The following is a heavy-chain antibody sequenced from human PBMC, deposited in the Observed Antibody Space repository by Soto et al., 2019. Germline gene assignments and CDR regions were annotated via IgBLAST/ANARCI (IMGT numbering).Heavy chain of an antibody. D-gene: IGHD6-19*01. J-gene: IGHJ4*02. CDR1: GFTFSGYA. CDR3: ARRSSGWYFDY. Sequence: EVQLLESGGGLVQPGGSLRLSCAASGFTFSGYAMNWVRQAPGKGLEWVSVISGSGDSTYYADSVKGRFTISKDNSKKTLYLQTNGLRAEDTAVYYCARRSSGWYFDYGGQGTLVTVSS. CDR2: ISGSGDST. V-gene: IGHV3-23*01.